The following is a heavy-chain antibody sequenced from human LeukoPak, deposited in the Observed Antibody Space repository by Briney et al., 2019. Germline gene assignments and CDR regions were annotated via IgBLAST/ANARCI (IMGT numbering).Heavy chain of an antibody. D-gene: IGHD4-17*01. CDR1: GFTSSTYG. V-gene: IGHV3-33*01. CDR3: ARDDGYGDHSEEAFDI. J-gene: IGHJ3*02. Sequence: PGGTLRLSCAASGFTSSTYGMHCVRQAPGNRLESLAVIWYDGSNKYYAASVKGRFTNSRDNSKNTLYLQMNSLRAEDTAVYYCARDDGYGDHSEEAFDIWGQGTMVTVSS. CDR2: IWYDGSNK.